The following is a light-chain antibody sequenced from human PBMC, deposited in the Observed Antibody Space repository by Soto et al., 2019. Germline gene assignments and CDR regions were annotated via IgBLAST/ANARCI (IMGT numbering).Light chain of an antibody. CDR3: SSKTSSSTLL. CDR1: SSDVSGYNF. V-gene: IGLV2-14*01. CDR2: EVS. Sequence: QSVLTQPASVSGSPGQSITISCTGTSSDVSGYNFVSWYQQHPGKAPKLIISEVSTRPSGVSNRFSGSKSGNTASLTISGLQAEDEADYYCSSKTSSSTLLFGGGTKLTVL. J-gene: IGLJ2*01.